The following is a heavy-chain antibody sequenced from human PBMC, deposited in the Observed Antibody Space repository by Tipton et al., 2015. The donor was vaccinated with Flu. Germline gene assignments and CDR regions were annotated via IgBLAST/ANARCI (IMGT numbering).Heavy chain of an antibody. Sequence: TLSLTCTVSGGSTSSFYWSWIRQPAGKGLEWIGRVYAGGSTKYNPSLKSRVTMSVDTSKNEFSLKLSSVTAADTAVYYCARGSGSGTYVIFYFWGQGTLVTVSS. CDR3: ARGSGSGTYVIFYF. D-gene: IGHD3-10*01. V-gene: IGHV4-4*07. J-gene: IGHJ4*02. CDR2: VYAGGST. CDR1: GGSTSSFY.